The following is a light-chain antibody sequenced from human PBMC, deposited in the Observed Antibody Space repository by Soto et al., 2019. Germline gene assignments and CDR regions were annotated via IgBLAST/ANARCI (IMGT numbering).Light chain of an antibody. CDR3: QQSFNTLT. Sequence: DIQMTQSPSSLSASVGDRVTITCRASQSISTYVSWYQHRPGKAPKLLIYSASILQSGVPPRFSGSGSGTDFTLTISSLQPEDFATYYCQQSFNTLTFGGGTKVEIE. V-gene: IGKV1-39*01. CDR1: QSISTY. CDR2: SAS. J-gene: IGKJ4*01.